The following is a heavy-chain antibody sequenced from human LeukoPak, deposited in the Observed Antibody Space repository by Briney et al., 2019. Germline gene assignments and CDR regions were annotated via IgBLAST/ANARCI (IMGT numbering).Heavy chain of an antibody. V-gene: IGHV1-46*01. CDR2: INPSGGTT. CDR3: ARGPYDGSAYYPSYFDF. Sequence: VASVTVSCKASGYTFTIYYIHWVRQAPGQGLEWMGIINPSGGTTSYAQKFQGRVTMTRDTSASTVYMELSSLTSDDAAVYYCARGPYDGSAYYPSYFDFWGLGTLVTVSS. J-gene: IGHJ4*02. CDR1: GYTFTIYY. D-gene: IGHD3-22*01.